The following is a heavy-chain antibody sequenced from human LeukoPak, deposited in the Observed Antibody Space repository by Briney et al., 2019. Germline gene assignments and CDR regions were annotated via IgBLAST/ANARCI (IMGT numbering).Heavy chain of an antibody. J-gene: IGHJ3*02. CDR3: ARAYGLDAFDI. D-gene: IGHD4-17*01. CDR1: GGSISSYY. Sequence: PSETLSLTCTVSGGSISSYYWSWIRQPPGKGLECIGYIYNSGSTNYNPSLKSRVTISVDTSKNQFSLKLSSVTAADTAVYYCARAYGLDAFDIWGQGTMVTVSS. CDR2: IYNSGST. V-gene: IGHV4-59*01.